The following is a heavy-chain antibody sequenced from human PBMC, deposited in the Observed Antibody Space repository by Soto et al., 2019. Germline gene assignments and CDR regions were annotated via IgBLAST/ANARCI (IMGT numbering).Heavy chain of an antibody. D-gene: IGHD2-8*01. CDR3: ARGGVY. V-gene: IGHV3-48*03. CDR1: GFTFSSHE. CDR2: ITGSGNIT. Sequence: LRLSCAASGFTFSSHEMNWVRQAPGKGLEGISYITGSGNITYYADSVKGRFTISRDNAQKSLYLQMNSLRVEDTAVYYCARGGVYWGQGTLVTVSS. J-gene: IGHJ4*02.